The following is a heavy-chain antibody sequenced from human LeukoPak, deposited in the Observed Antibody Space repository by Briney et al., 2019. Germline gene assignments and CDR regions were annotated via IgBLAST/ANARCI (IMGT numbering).Heavy chain of an antibody. CDR3: AEDPGIAAAGTLPYYFDY. Sequence: GSLRLSCAASGFTFSSYVMSWVRQAPGKGLEWVSAISGSGGSTYYADSVKGRFTISKDNSKNTLYLQMNSLRAEDTAVYYCAEDPGIAAAGTLPYYFDYWGQGTLVTVSS. CDR2: ISGSGGST. CDR1: GFTFSSYV. J-gene: IGHJ4*02. D-gene: IGHD6-13*01. V-gene: IGHV3-23*01.